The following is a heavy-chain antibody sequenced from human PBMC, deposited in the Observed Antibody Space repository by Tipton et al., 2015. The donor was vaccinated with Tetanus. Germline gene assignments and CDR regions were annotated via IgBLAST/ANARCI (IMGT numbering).Heavy chain of an antibody. Sequence: QLVQSGAEVKKPGESLKISCKGSGYSFTSYWIGWVRQMPGKGLEWMGIIYPGDSDTRYSPPFQGQVTISAEKSTSTAYLQGSSLKASDTAMYYCASPVGYYDSSDAFDIWGQGTMVTVSS. J-gene: IGHJ3*02. V-gene: IGHV5-51*01. CDR1: GYSFTSYW. D-gene: IGHD3-22*01. CDR2: IYPGDSDT. CDR3: ASPVGYYDSSDAFDI.